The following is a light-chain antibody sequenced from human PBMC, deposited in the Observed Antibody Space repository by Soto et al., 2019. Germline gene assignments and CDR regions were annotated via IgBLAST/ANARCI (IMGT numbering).Light chain of an antibody. CDR3: QPCHRQLT. CDR2: GAS. V-gene: IGKV1-5*01. J-gene: IGKJ1*01. Sequence: DIQMTQSPSTLSASVGDRVTITCRASESMSNCLAWYQQKPGKAPKLLISGASSLQSGVPSRFSGSASGTEFTLTIISLQPDDIATYYCQPCHRQLTCGQGSEVEI. CDR1: ESMSNC.